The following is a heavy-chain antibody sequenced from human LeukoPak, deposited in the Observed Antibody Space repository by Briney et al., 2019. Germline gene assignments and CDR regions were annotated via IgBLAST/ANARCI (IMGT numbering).Heavy chain of an antibody. J-gene: IGHJ4*02. Sequence: PGGSLTLSCAASGFTFSSYAMSWVRQPPEKGLEWVSAISGSGGSTYYADTVKGRFTISRDNSKNTLYLQMNSLRAEDTAVYYCAKDGEWELLRGYYFDYWGQGTLVTVSS. CDR1: GFTFSSYA. V-gene: IGHV3-23*01. CDR2: ISGSGGST. D-gene: IGHD1-26*01. CDR3: AKDGEWELLRGYYFDY.